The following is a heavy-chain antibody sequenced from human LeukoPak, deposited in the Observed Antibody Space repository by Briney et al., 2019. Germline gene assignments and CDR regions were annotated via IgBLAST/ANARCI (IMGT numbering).Heavy chain of an antibody. V-gene: IGHV3-30*03. CDR1: GFTFSSYG. CDR3: ARAYSRESGYDFVFGY. J-gene: IGHJ4*02. D-gene: IGHD5-12*01. CDR2: ISHDGGSI. Sequence: GGSLRLSCAASGFTFSSYGMHWVRQAPAKGLEWVAVISHDGGSIYYADSVKGRFTISRDNSKNTLYLQVNSLRAEDTAVYYCARAYSRESGYDFVFGYWGQGTLVTVSS.